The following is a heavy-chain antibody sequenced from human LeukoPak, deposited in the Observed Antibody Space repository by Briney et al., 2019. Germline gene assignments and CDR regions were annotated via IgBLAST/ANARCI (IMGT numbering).Heavy chain of an antibody. J-gene: IGHJ2*01. CDR1: GFTFDDYA. CDR3: AKDDRAYHDNSLGYFDL. Sequence: GGSLRLSCVASGFTFDDYAMHWVRHAPGKGVECVSGISWNGGSIVCGDSVEGRFTISRDNAKNSVYLQMNSLRSEDSALYYCAKDDRAYHDNSLGYFDLWGRGTLVTVSS. CDR2: ISWNGGSI. V-gene: IGHV3-9*01. D-gene: IGHD3-22*01.